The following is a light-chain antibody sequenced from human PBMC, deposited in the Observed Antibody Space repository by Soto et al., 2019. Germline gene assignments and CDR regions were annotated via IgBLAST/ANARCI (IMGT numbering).Light chain of an antibody. CDR2: GNI. Sequence: QSVLTQPPSVSGAPGQRVTISCTGSSFNIGAGYDVHWYQQLPGTAPKLLIYGNINRPSGVPDRFSGSKSGTSASLAITGLQAEDEADYYCQSFDSSLSGVVFGGGTKLTVL. CDR1: SFNIGAGYD. V-gene: IGLV1-40*01. J-gene: IGLJ2*01. CDR3: QSFDSSLSGVV.